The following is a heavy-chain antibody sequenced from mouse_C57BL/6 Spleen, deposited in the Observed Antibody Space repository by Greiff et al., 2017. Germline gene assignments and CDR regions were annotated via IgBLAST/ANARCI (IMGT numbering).Heavy chain of an antibody. J-gene: IGHJ2*01. CDR1: GYTFTDYN. D-gene: IGHD2-1*01. V-gene: IGHV1-18*01. CDR3: ARSLYGNCGGDFDY. Sequence: VQLQQSGPELVKPGASVKIPCKASGYTFTDYNMDWVKQSHGKSLEWIGDINPNNGGTNYNQKFKGKATLTVDKSSSTAYMELSSLTSEDTAVYYCARSLYGNCGGDFDYWGQGTTLTVSS. CDR2: INPNNGGT.